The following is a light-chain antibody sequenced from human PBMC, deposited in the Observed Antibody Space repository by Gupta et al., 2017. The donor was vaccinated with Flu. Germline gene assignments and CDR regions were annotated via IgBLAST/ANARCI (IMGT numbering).Light chain of an antibody. CDR1: RSDIGSNI. CDR2: DNN. Sequence: QSVLTQPLSASGTPGQRVTISCSGSRSDIGSNIVNWYQQVPGTAPRLLIYDNNKRPLGVPDRVSGSKSGTSASLAISGLQSEDEADYFCATWDDTLNRQVFGGGTKLTVL. CDR3: ATWDDTLNRQV. J-gene: IGLJ3*02. V-gene: IGLV1-44*01.